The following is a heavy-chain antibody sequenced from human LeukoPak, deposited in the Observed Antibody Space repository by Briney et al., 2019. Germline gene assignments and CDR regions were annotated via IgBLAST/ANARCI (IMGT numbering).Heavy chain of an antibody. D-gene: IGHD1-26*01. CDR1: GGSISSHD. CDR2: IYYSGRT. CDR3: ARVSGSNDYYYSYMDV. V-gene: IGHV4-59*11. J-gene: IGHJ6*03. Sequence: PSETLSLTCTVSGGSISSHDWSWIRQPPGKGLEWIGYIYYSGRTNYNPSLKSRVTISVDTSKNQFSLNLRSVTAADTAVYYCARVSGSNDYYYSYMDVWGKGTTVTVSS.